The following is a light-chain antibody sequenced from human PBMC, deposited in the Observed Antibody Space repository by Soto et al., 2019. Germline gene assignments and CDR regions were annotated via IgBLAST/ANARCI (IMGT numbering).Light chain of an antibody. V-gene: IGKV3D-15*01. Sequence: EIVLTQSPATRFLSPGESVTLSWGTSQSVSSQLAWYQQRPGQAPTLLIYGASTRDGGVPPRFSGTASGTEFSLTITSLQSEDFAIYYCQQYHDWPPLSFGGGTTVDIK. CDR3: QQYHDWPPLS. CDR2: GAS. CDR1: QSVSSQ. J-gene: IGKJ4*01.